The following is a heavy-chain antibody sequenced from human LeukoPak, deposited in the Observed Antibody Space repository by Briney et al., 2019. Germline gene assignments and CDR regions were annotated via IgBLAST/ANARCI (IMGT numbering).Heavy chain of an antibody. CDR2: INPNSGGT. J-gene: IGHJ5*02. D-gene: IGHD3-10*01. CDR1: GYTFTGYY. CDR3: ARDRDTMVRGVIIPNFDP. V-gene: IGHV1-2*02. Sequence: EASAKVSCKASGYTFTGYYMHWVRQAPGQGLEWMGWINPNSGGTNYAQKFQGRVTMTRDTSISTAYMELSRLRSDDTAVYYCARDRDTMVRGVIIPNFDPWGQGTLVTVSS.